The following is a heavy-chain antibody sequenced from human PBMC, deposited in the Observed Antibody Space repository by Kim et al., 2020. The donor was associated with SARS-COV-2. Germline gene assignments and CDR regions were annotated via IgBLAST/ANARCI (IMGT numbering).Heavy chain of an antibody. Sequence: GGSLRLSCAASGFTFSSYSMNWVRQAPGKGLEWVSYISSSSSTIYYADSVKGRFTISRDNAKNSLYLQMNSLRAEDTAVYYCAREPYSSGWYQSHFDYWGQGTLVTVSS. V-gene: IGHV3-48*04. CDR2: ISSSSSTI. CDR1: GFTFSSYS. D-gene: IGHD6-19*01. J-gene: IGHJ4*02. CDR3: AREPYSSGWYQSHFDY.